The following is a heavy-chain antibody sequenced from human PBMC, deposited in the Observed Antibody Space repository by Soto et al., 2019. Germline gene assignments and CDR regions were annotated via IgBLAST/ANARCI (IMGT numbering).Heavy chain of an antibody. V-gene: IGHV3-9*01. J-gene: IGHJ4*02. CDR1: GFTFNDHS. Sequence: EVQLVESGGGLVQPGRSLRLSCVASGFTFNDHSMHWVRQAPGKGLEWVSGISGNRGSIGYADSVKGRFTISRDNAKNSLFMQMKRLGPEASYFYYRAKDAPNFGDYVRWYFALWGLGTVVTVSS. CDR3: AKDAPNFGDYVRWYFAL. CDR2: ISGNRGSI. D-gene: IGHD4-17*01.